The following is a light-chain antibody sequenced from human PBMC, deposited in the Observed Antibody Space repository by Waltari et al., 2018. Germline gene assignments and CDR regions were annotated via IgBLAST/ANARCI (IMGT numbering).Light chain of an antibody. CDR1: SSDIGGSNY. CDR2: DVS. J-gene: IGLJ3*02. V-gene: IGLV2-11*01. Sequence: QSALTQPRSVSGSPGQSVTISCTGASSDIGGSNYVSWYQQHPGKAPKLMSYDVSKRPSGVSDRFSGSKSGNTASLTISGLQAEDETDYYCCSYAGSYTWVFGGGTKLTVL. CDR3: CSYAGSYTWV.